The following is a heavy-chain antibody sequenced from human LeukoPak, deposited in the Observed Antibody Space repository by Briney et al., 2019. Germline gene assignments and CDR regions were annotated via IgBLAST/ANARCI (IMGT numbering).Heavy chain of an antibody. D-gene: IGHD1-26*01. CDR3: ARGYALYSGRYIDFDY. CDR1: GYTFTAFY. CDR2: INPNNGVT. V-gene: IGHV1-2*02. J-gene: IGHJ4*02. Sequence: ASVKVSCKASGYTFTAFYIHWVRQAPGQGLEWMGWINPNNGVTNFAQKFQGGVTMTRDTSISTAYMELSRLRSDDTAVYYCARGYALYSGRYIDFDYWGQGTLVTVSS.